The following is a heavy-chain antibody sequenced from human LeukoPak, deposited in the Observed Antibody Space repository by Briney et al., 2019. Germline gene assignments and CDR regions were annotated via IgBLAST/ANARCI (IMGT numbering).Heavy chain of an antibody. J-gene: IGHJ4*02. CDR1: GYTFAGYY. D-gene: IGHD3-10*01. V-gene: IGHV1-2*02. CDR3: AREVVRGVIYLDY. CDR2: INPNSGGT. Sequence: ASVKVSCKASGYTFAGYYMHWVRQAPGQGLEWMGWINPNSGGTNYAQKFQGRVTMTRDTSISTAYMELSRLRSDDTAVYYCAREVVRGVIYLDYWGQGTLVTVSS.